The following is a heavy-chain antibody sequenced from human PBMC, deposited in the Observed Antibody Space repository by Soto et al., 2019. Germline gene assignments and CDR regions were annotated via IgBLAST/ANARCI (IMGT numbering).Heavy chain of an antibody. CDR3: ARDGSDDVAAPSH. D-gene: IGHD6-25*01. J-gene: IGHJ4*02. CDR1: GFTFSSYS. CDR2: ISSSSSYI. V-gene: IGHV3-21*01. Sequence: PGGSLRLSCAASGFTFSSYSMNWVRQAPGKGLEWVSSISSSSSYIYYADSVKGRFTISRDNAKNSLYLQMNSLRAEDTAVYYCARDGSDDVAAPSHWGQGTLVTVSS.